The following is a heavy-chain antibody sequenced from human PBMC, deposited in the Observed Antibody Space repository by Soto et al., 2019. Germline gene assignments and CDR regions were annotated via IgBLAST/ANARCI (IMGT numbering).Heavy chain of an antibody. V-gene: IGHV3-48*01. CDR1: GFTFSSYS. CDR3: ARDSGYSYGPLNY. CDR2: ISSSSSTI. Sequence: EVQLVESGGGLVQPGGSLRLSCAASGFTFSSYSMNWVRQAPGKGLEWVSYISSSSSTIYYADPVKGRFTISRDNAKNSLYLQMNSRGAEDTAMYYCARDSGYSYGPLNYWGQGTLVTVSS. J-gene: IGHJ4*02. D-gene: IGHD5-18*01.